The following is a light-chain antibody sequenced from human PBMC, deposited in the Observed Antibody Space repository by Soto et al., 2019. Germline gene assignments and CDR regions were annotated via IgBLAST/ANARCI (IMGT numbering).Light chain of an antibody. CDR3: ATWDDSLDGPV. CDR2: TND. Sequence: QSVLTQPPSVSAAPGQKVTISCSGSSSNIGNNYVSWYQQLPGTAPKLLIYTNDLRPSGVPDRFSASRSGTSASLAISGLQSEDEANFYCATWDDSLDGPVFGGGTKLTVL. J-gene: IGLJ2*01. CDR1: SSNIGNNY. V-gene: IGLV1-44*01.